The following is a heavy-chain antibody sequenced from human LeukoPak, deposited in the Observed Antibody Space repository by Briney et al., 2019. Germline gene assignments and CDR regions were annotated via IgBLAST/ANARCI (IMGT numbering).Heavy chain of an antibody. Sequence: SVKVSCKASGGTFSSYAISWVRQAPGQGLEWMGGIIPIFGTANYAQKFQGRVTITRDTSASTAYMELISLISEDTAVYYCAREDAHGGYSYGFWGQGTLVTVSS. J-gene: IGHJ4*02. D-gene: IGHD5-18*01. CDR3: AREDAHGGYSYGF. CDR1: GGTFSSYA. CDR2: IIPIFGTA. V-gene: IGHV1-69*05.